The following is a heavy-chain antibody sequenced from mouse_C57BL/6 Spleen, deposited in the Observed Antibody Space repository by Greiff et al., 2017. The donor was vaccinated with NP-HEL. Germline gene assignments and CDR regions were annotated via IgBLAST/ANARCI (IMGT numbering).Heavy chain of an antibody. V-gene: IGHV1-69*01. CDR3: ARRYGSLDY. CDR1: GYTFTSYW. D-gene: IGHD1-1*01. Sequence: QVQLQQPGAELVMPGASVKLSCKASGYTFTSYWMHWVKQRPGQGLEWIGEIDPSDSYTNYNQKFKGKSTLTVDKSSSTAYMQLSSLTSEDSAFYYCARRYGSLDYWGQGTTLTVAS. J-gene: IGHJ2*01. CDR2: IDPSDSYT.